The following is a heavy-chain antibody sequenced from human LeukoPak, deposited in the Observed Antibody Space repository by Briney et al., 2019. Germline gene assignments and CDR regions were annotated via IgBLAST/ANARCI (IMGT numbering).Heavy chain of an antibody. D-gene: IGHD4-17*01. Sequence: GGSLRLSCAASGFTFNRYWMSWVRQAPGKGLEWVANIKQDGSEKYYVDSVKGRFTISRDNSKNTLYLQMDSLRAEDTAVYYCATGDSSPGDYGYWGQGTLVTVSS. CDR2: IKQDGSEK. CDR3: ATGDSSPGDYGY. CDR1: GFTFNRYW. J-gene: IGHJ4*02. V-gene: IGHV3-7*01.